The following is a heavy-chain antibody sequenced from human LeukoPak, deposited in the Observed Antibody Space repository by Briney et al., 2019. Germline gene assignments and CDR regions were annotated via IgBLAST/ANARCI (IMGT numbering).Heavy chain of an antibody. CDR3: ARDRVIMDTAMVHFDY. Sequence: GFLRLSCVASGFTFSSYGMHWVRQAPGKGLEWVSFIRYDGSDKYYADSVKGRFTISRDNSKNTLYLQMNSLRAEDTAVYYCARDRVIMDTAMVHFDYWGQGTLVTVSS. CDR1: GFTFSSYG. CDR2: IRYDGSDK. J-gene: IGHJ4*02. D-gene: IGHD5-18*01. V-gene: IGHV3-30*02.